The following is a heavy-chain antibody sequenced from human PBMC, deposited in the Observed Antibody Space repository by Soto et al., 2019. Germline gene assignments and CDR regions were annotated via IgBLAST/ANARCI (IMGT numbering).Heavy chain of an antibody. Sequence: EVQVLESGGGLVQPGGSLRLSCAGSGFTFINYAMNWVRQAPGQGLEWVSSISGGGDAAFFPDSVRGRFTISRENAKNTVTLQMNTLGVDDTGVYYCSRKILASTTRPNYWYFDLWGRGTLVTVSS. D-gene: IGHD2-2*01. CDR3: SRKILASTTRPNYWYFDL. CDR1: GFTFINYA. J-gene: IGHJ2*01. CDR2: ISGGGDAA. V-gene: IGHV3-23*01.